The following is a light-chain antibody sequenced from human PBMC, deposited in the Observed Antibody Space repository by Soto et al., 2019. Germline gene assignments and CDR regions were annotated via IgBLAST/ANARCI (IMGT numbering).Light chain of an antibody. CDR1: RSVTSY. J-gene: IGKJ1*01. CDR3: QQSYSTPRT. CDR2: GAS. Sequence: DIQMTQSPSSLSASVGDRVTITCRASRSVTSYLNWYQQKPGKAPKLLIYGASSLQSGVPSRFSGSGSGTDFTLTISSLQPEDFGTYYCQQSYSTPRTFCQGTKVEI. V-gene: IGKV1-39*01.